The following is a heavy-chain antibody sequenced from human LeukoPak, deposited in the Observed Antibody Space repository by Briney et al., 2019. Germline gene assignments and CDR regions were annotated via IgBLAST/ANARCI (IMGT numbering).Heavy chain of an antibody. V-gene: IGHV3-23*01. J-gene: IGHJ4*02. CDR2: ISGSGGST. D-gene: IGHD2-2*02. CDR1: GFTFSSYA. Sequence: EGPLRLSCAASGFTFSSYAMSWVRQAPGKGLEWVSAISGSGGSTYYADSVKGRFTISRDNSKNTLYLQMNSLRAEDTAVYYCAKVDGGYCSSTSCYMAWRNFDYWGQGTLVTVSS. CDR3: AKVDGGYCSSTSCYMAWRNFDY.